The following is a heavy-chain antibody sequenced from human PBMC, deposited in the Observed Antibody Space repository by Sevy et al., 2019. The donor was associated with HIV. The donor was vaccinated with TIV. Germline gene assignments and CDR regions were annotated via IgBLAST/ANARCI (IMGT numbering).Heavy chain of an antibody. CDR2: ISYDGSNK. J-gene: IGHJ6*02. D-gene: IGHD5-18*01. Sequence: GGSLRLSCAASGFTFSSYAMHWVRQAPGKGLEWVAVISYDGSNKYYADSVKGRFTISRDNSKNTLYLQMNSLRAEDTAVYYCARDWDLRQLEKKYYYYGMDVWGQGTTVTVSS. CDR1: GFTFSSYA. CDR3: ARDWDLRQLEKKYYYYGMDV. V-gene: IGHV3-30*04.